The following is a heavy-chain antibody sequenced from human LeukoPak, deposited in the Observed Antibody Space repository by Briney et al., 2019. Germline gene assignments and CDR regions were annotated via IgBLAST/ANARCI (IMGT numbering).Heavy chain of an antibody. CDR2: IKTDGSST. J-gene: IGHJ3*02. CDR1: GFTFSSYW. CDR3: AREGYSGSYHAFDI. V-gene: IGHV3-74*01. D-gene: IGHD1-26*01. Sequence: GGSLRLSCAASGFTFSSYWMHWVRHAPGKGLVWVSRIKTDGSSTIYADSVKGRFTISRDNAKNSLYLQMNSLRAEDTALYHCAREGYSGSYHAFDIWGQGTMVTVSS.